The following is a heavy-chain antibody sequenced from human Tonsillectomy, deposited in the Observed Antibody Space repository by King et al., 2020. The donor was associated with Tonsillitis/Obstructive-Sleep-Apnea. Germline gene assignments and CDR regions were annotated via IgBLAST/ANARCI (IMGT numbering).Heavy chain of an antibody. V-gene: IGHV3-15*07. J-gene: IGHJ4*02. D-gene: IGHD3-3*01. Sequence: VQLVESGGGLVKPGGSLRLSCAASGLTFSNAWMNWVRQAPGKGLEWVGRIKSKTDGGTTDYAAPVKGRFTISRDDSKNTLYLQMNSLKTEDPAVYYCTTDVLLLEWLFTDYWGQGTLVTVSS. CDR1: GLTFSNAW. CDR2: IKSKTDGGTT. CDR3: TTDVLLLEWLFTDY.